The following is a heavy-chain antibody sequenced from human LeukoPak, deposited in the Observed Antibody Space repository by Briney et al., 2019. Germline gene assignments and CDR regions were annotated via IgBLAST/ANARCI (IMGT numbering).Heavy chain of an antibody. CDR2: IYYSGST. Sequence: SETLSLTCTVSGGSISSYYWSWIRQPPGKGLEWIWYIYYSGSTNYNPSLKSRVTISVDTSKKQFSLKVSSVTAADTAIYYCARKGLTGGLDYWGQGTLVTVSS. CDR3: ARKGLTGGLDY. J-gene: IGHJ4*02. V-gene: IGHV4-59*01. D-gene: IGHD2-8*02. CDR1: GGSISSYY.